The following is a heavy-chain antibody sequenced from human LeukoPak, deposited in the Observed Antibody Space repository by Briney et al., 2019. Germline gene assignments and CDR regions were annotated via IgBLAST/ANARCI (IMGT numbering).Heavy chain of an antibody. D-gene: IGHD2-15*01. V-gene: IGHV4-30-4*01. Sequence: SETLSLTCTVSGASIRSGDYCWSWIRQPPGKGLEWIGYIYDSGSTYYNPSLKSRITISVDTSENRFSLKLSSVTATDTAVYYCARDCSGGSCYGAFDIWGQGTMVTVSS. CDR2: IYDSGST. CDR3: ARDCSGGSCYGAFDI. CDR1: GASIRSGDYC. J-gene: IGHJ3*02.